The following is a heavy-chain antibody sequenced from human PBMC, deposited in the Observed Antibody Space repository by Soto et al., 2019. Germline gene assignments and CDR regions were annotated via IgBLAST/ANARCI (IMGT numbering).Heavy chain of an antibody. Sequence: SETLSLTCAVYGGSFSGYYWSWIRQPPGKGLEWVGEINHSGSTNYNPSLKSRVTISVXXXXXXFXLXQXXXTAAXTAVDYCARAKVAGKNYGYDYWGQGTLVTVSS. V-gene: IGHV4-34*01. CDR3: ARAKVAGKNYGYDY. CDR1: GGSFSGYY. CDR2: INHSGST. D-gene: IGHD1-7*01. J-gene: IGHJ4*02.